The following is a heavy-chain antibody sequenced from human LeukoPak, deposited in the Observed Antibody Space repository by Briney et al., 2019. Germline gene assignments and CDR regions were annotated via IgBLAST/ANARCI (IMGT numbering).Heavy chain of an antibody. Sequence: ASVTVSCKASGYTFTGYYMHWVRQAPGQGLEWMGWINPNSGGTNYAQKFQGRVTMTRNTSISTAYMELSSLRSEDTAVYYCARGGIDSSGYYYGYWGQGTLVTVSS. V-gene: IGHV1-2*02. D-gene: IGHD3-22*01. CDR3: ARGGIDSSGYYYGY. CDR2: INPNSGGT. CDR1: GYTFTGYY. J-gene: IGHJ4*02.